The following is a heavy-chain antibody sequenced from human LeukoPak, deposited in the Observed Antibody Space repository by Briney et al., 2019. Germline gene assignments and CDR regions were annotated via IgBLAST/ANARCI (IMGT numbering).Heavy chain of an antibody. J-gene: IGHJ5*02. CDR1: GGSISSYY. CDR3: ARHGVATWFDP. Sequence: SETLSLTCTVSGGSISSYYWSWIRQPPGKGLEWIGEINHSGSTKYNPSLKNRVTMSVDTSKNQFSLRLTSVTAADTAVYYCARHGVATWFDPWGLGTLVTVSP. CDR2: INHSGST. V-gene: IGHV4-34*01. D-gene: IGHD3-3*01.